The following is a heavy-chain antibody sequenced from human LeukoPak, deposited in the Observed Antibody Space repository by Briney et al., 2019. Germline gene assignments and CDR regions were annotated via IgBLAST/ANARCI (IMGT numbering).Heavy chain of an antibody. CDR2: VSWDCGSR. Sequence: PGGSLRLSCAASGFTFDDYAMHWVRQGPGKGLEGGSGVSWDCGSRGYADSVEGRFTISRDNAKNSLYVQMNSLRAEDTALYYCAKALAYSSSSGLDYWGQGTLVTVSS. CDR3: AKALAYSSSSGLDY. V-gene: IGHV3-9*01. J-gene: IGHJ4*02. CDR1: GFTFDDYA. D-gene: IGHD6-6*01.